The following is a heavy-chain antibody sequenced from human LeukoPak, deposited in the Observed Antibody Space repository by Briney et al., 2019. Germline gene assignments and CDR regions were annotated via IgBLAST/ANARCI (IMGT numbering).Heavy chain of an antibody. V-gene: IGHV3-30*18. D-gene: IGHD3-22*01. Sequence: QPGRSLRLSCAASGFTFSSYGMHWVRQAPGKGLEWVAVISYDGSNKYYADSVKGRFTISRDNSKNTLYLQMNSLRAEDTAVYYCAKDGPYYYDSSGYYYDNPYYFDYWGQGTLVTVSS. J-gene: IGHJ4*02. CDR2: ISYDGSNK. CDR3: AKDGPYYYDSSGYYYDNPYYFDY. CDR1: GFTFSSYG.